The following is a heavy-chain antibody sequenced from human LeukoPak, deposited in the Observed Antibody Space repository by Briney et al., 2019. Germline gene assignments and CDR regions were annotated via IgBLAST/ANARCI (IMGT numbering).Heavy chain of an antibody. Sequence: GGSLRLSCAASGFTFDDYAMPWVRQAPGKGLEWVSGISWNSGSIGYADSVKGRFTISRDNAKNTLYLQMNSLRAEDTAVYYCARAYHWYYYDSSGYPPFDYWGQGTLVTVSS. CDR1: GFTFDDYA. J-gene: IGHJ4*02. V-gene: IGHV3-9*01. D-gene: IGHD3-22*01. CDR3: ARAYHWYYYDSSGYPPFDY. CDR2: ISWNSGSI.